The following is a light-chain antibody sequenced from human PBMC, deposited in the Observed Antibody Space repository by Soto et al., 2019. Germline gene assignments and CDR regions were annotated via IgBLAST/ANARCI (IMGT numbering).Light chain of an antibody. CDR3: SSYTSSSLYF. Sequence: QSVLTQPASVSGSPGQSITISCTGTSSDVGGSNYVSWYQQLPGKAPKLMIYDVSDRPSGVSNRFSGSKSGNTASLTISGLQAEDEADYYCSSYTSSSLYFFGTGTKLTVL. V-gene: IGLV2-14*01. CDR1: SSDVGGSNY. J-gene: IGLJ1*01. CDR2: DVS.